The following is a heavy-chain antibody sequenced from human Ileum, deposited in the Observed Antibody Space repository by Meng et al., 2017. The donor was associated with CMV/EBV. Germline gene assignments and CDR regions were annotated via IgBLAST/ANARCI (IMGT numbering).Heavy chain of an antibody. Sequence: GESLKISCAASGFTFSNFAMHWVRQAPGKGLEWLAVISHDGNTIFHADSMKGRFNISRDNSKNTVHLQISSLRPEDTAIYYCARGRHCTNSYCVFRYGLDVWGQGTTVTGAS. V-gene: IGHV3-30-3*01. CDR1: GFTFSNFA. CDR2: ISHDGNTI. D-gene: IGHD2-8*01. J-gene: IGHJ6*02. CDR3: ARGRHCTNSYCVFRYGLDV.